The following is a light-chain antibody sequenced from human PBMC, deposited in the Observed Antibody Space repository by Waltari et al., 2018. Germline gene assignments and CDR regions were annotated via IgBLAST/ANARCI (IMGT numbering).Light chain of an antibody. CDR3: QQYYSTPLT. J-gene: IGKJ4*01. Sequence: DIVMTQSPDSLAVSLGERATVNCKSSQSVLYSSKNKNYLAWYQKKPGQPPELLIHSASSRESGFPDRFSGSGSGTDFTLTISSLQAEDVAVYYCQQYYSTPLTFGGGTKVEIK. CDR2: SAS. CDR1: QSVLYSSKNKNY. V-gene: IGKV4-1*01.